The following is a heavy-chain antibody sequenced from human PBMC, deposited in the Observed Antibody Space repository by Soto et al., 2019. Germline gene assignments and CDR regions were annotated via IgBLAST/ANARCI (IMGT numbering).Heavy chain of an antibody. CDR1: GYTFTSYA. CDR2: INAGNGNT. D-gene: IGHD3-22*01. V-gene: IGHV1-3*01. J-gene: IGHJ3*02. Sequence: ASVKVSCKASGYTFTSYAMHWVRQAPGQRLEWMGWINAGNGNTKYSQKFQGRVTITRDTSASTAYMELSSLRSEDTAVYYCARESEGLYYYDSSGYTPGDAFDIWGQGTMVTVSS. CDR3: ARESEGLYYYDSSGYTPGDAFDI.